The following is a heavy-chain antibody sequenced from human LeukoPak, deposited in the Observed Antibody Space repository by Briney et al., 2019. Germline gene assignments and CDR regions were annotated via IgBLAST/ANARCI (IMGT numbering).Heavy chain of an antibody. J-gene: IGHJ4*02. Sequence: GGSLRLSCAASGVTFSSYWMSWVRQAPGKGLEWVANIKQDGSEKYYVDSVKGRFTISRDNAKNSLYLQMNSLRAEDTAVYYCARSTHIVVVPAATHFDYWGQGTLVTVSS. CDR2: IKQDGSEK. V-gene: IGHV3-7*01. D-gene: IGHD2-2*01. CDR3: ARSTHIVVVPAATHFDY. CDR1: GVTFSSYW.